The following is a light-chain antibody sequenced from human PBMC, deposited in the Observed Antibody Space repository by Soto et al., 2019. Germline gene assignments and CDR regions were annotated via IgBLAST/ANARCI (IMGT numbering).Light chain of an antibody. V-gene: IGKV1-39*01. Sequence: DIQMTQSPSSLSASVGDRVTITCRTSQSISTYLNWYQQKPGKAPKLLIYAASSLQSGVPSRFSGSGSGTDFTLTISSLQPEDVATYYCQQGYNIPRTFGQGTNLEIK. J-gene: IGKJ2*01. CDR2: AAS. CDR3: QQGYNIPRT. CDR1: QSISTY.